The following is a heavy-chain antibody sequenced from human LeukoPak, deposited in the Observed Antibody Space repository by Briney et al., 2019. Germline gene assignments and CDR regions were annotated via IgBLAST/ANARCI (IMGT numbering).Heavy chain of an antibody. CDR2: INHSGST. V-gene: IGHV4-34*01. J-gene: IGHJ4*02. CDR1: GGSFSGYY. D-gene: IGHD3-3*01. Sequence: SETLSLTCAVYGGSFSGYYWSWIRQPPGKGLEWIGEINHSGSTNYNPSLKSRVTISVDTSKNQFSLKLSSVTAADSAVYYCASVVLRFLEWSPLWGQGTLVTVSS. CDR3: ASVVLRFLEWSPL.